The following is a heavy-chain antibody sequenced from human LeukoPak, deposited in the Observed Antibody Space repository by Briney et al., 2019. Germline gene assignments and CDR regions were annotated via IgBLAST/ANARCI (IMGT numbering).Heavy chain of an antibody. J-gene: IGHJ5*02. CDR3: ARHGYSSGSLAWFDP. D-gene: IGHD6-19*01. Sequence: SETLSLTCTVAGGSISSYYRSWIRHPPGKGLEWIGYIYYSGSTNYNPSLKSRVTISVDTSKNQFSLKLSSVSAADTAVYYCARHGYSSGSLAWFDPWGQGTQVTVSS. V-gene: IGHV4-59*01. CDR1: GGSISSYY. CDR2: IYYSGST.